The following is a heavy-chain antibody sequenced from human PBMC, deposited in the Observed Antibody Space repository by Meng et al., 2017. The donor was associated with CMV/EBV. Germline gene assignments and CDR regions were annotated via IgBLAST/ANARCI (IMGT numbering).Heavy chain of an antibody. D-gene: IGHD2-2*01. CDR1: GYSFTSYW. CDR3: ARRPLPVPAATFVAFDI. CDR2: IYPGDSDT. V-gene: IGHV5-51*01. Sequence: GESLMISCKGSGYSFTSYWIGWVRQLPGKGLEWMGIIYPGDSDTRYRPSFQGQVTISADKSISTAYLQWSSLKASDTAMYCCARRPLPVPAATFVAFDIWGQGTMVTVSS. J-gene: IGHJ3*02.